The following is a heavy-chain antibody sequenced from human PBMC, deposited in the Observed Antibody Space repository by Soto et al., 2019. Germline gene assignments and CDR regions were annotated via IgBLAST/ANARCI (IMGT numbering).Heavy chain of an antibody. CDR2: IVPIVDTS. CDR3: VRVVAIPGYPDN. Sequence: QVQLMPSGAEERQPASSVKVSCKTSGGTFSSYAISWVRQAPGQGLEWMGGIVPIVDTSTYAQKFQGRVTITADESTSTVYMELSSLRSDDTAVYYCVRVVAIPGYPDNWGQGTLVTVSS. D-gene: IGHD5-12*01. J-gene: IGHJ4*02. CDR1: GGTFSSYA. V-gene: IGHV1-69*12.